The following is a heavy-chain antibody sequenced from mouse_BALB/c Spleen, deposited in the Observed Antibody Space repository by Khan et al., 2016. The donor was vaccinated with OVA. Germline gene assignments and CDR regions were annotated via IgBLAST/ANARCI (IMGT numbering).Heavy chain of an antibody. CDR1: GFTFSSYA. CDR2: ISSGGST. D-gene: IGHD1-1*01. CDR3: ASPLYYYGSSYVDY. Sequence: LVESGGGLVKPGGSLKLSCAASGFTFSSYAMPWVRQTPEKRLEWVASISSGGSTYYPDSVKGRFTISRDNARNILYLQMSSLRSEDTAMYYCASPLYYYGSSYVDYWGQGTTLTVSS. J-gene: IGHJ2*01. V-gene: IGHV5-6-5*01.